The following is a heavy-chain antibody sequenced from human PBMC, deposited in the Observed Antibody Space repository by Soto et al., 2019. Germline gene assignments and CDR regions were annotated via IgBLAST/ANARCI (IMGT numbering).Heavy chain of an antibody. D-gene: IGHD3-3*01. Sequence: GVSLRLSCAASGFTFSNAWMSWVRQAPGKGLEWVGRIKSKTDGGTTDYAAPVKGRFTISRDDSKNTLYLQMNSLKTEDTAVYYCTGGWLRFLEQEYYYMDVWGKGTTVTVSS. CDR1: GFTFSNAW. V-gene: IGHV3-15*01. CDR3: TGGWLRFLEQEYYYMDV. J-gene: IGHJ6*03. CDR2: IKSKTDGGTT.